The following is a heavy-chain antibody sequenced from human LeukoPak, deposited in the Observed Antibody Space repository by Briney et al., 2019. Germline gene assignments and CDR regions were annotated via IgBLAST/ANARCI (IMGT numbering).Heavy chain of an antibody. V-gene: IGHV3-21*01. J-gene: IGHJ5*02. CDR3: AREAVAGYFGNWFDP. CDR2: ISSSSSYI. D-gene: IGHD6-19*01. CDR1: GFTFSSYS. Sequence: GGSLRLSCAASGFTFSSYSMNWVRQAPGKGLEWVSSISSSSSYIYYADSVKGRFTISRDNAKNSLYLQMNSLRAEDTAVYHCAREAVAGYFGNWFDPWGQGTLVTVSS.